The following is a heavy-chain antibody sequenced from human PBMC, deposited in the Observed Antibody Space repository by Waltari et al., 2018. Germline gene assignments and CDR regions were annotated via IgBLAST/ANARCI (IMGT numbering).Heavy chain of an antibody. CDR3: ATYIGASVGTAAFDV. Sequence: QLPLQDSGPRLVRPSETPSLIRRGHGVHNTINSHYWAWIRQSPGQGLEWIGTVSYSGTTYSSPSLKSRVSVSRDTSKNQVSLILGSVTAADMAVYYCATYIGASVGTAAFDVWGQGTMVTVSS. J-gene: IGHJ3*01. V-gene: IGHV4-39*05. CDR2: VSYSGTT. CDR1: GVHNTINSHY. D-gene: IGHD5-12*01.